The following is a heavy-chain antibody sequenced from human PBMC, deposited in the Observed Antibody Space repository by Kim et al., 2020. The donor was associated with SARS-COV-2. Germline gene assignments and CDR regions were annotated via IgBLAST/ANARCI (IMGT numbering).Heavy chain of an antibody. V-gene: IGHV4-59*01. J-gene: IGHJ5*02. CDR3: AREGSPQWLDGNWFDP. Sequence: RKSRVTISVDTSKNQFSLKLSSVTAADTAVYYCAREGSPQWLDGNWFDPWGQGTLVTVSS. D-gene: IGHD6-19*01.